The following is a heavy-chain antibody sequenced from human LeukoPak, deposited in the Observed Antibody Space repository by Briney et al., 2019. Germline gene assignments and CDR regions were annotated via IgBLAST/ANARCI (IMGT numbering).Heavy chain of an antibody. CDR1: GDSISSSSSY. Sequence: PSETLSLTCTVSGDSISSSSSYWGWIRQPPGEGLEWIGSIYYSGSTYYNPSLKSRVTISVDTSKNQFSLKLSSVTAADTAVYYCATREYSYGVNWFDPWGQGTLVTVSS. CDR2: IYYSGST. D-gene: IGHD5-18*01. V-gene: IGHV4-39*07. CDR3: ATREYSYGVNWFDP. J-gene: IGHJ5*02.